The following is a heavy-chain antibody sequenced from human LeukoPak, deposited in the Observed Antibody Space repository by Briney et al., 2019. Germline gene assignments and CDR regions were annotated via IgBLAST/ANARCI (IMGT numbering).Heavy chain of an antibody. CDR2: IYSGGST. CDR3: ARDRYYDSSGYFDPDAFDI. D-gene: IGHD3-22*01. Sequence: GGSLRLSCAASGFTVSSNYMSWVRQAPGKGLEWVSVIYSGGSTYYADSVKGRFTISRDNSKNTLYLQMNSLRAEDTAVYYSARDRYYDSSGYFDPDAFDIWGQGTMVTVSS. J-gene: IGHJ3*02. CDR1: GFTVSSNY. V-gene: IGHV3-53*01.